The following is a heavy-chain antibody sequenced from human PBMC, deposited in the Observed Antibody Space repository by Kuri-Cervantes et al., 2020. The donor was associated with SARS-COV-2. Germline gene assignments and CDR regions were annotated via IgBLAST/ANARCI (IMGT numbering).Heavy chain of an antibody. CDR1: GFTFSSYS. CDR2: ISSSSSYI. CDR3: ASGVRVGSSASCCNFDY. J-gene: IGHJ4*02. V-gene: IGHV3-21*01. Sequence: GESLKISCAASGFTFSSYSMNWVRQAPGKGLEWVSSISSSSSYIYYADSVKGRFTISRDNSKNTLYLQMNSLRAEDTAVYYCASGVRVGSSASCCNFDYWGQGTLVTVSS. D-gene: IGHD2-2*01.